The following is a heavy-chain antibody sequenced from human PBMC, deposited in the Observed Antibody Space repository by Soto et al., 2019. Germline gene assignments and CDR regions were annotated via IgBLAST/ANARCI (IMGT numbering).Heavy chain of an antibody. V-gene: IGHV3-73*01. Sequence: CMRRSGVASALTFSGSDNHCVRQASGKGLEWVGRIRSKANSYATAYAASVKGRFTISRDDSKNTAYLQMNSLKTEDTAVYYCTRAPVGYWGDWGQVTLVTVSS. CDR3: TRAPVGYWGD. CDR2: IRSKANSYAT. D-gene: IGHD7-27*01. CDR1: ALTFSGSD. J-gene: IGHJ4*02.